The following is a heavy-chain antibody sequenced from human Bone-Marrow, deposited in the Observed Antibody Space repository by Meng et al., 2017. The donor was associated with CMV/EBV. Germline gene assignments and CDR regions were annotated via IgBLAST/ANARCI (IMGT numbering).Heavy chain of an antibody. CDR1: GGSFSGYY. CDR3: ARGGWSSSGRKGLGRPWYY. V-gene: IGHV4-34*01. D-gene: IGHD6-19*01. Sequence: VQVQQWGAGRLKPSETLPLPCAVDGGSFSGYYWSWIRQPPGKGLEWIGEINHSGSTNYNPSLKSRVTISVDTSKNQFSLKLSSVTAADTAVYYCARGGWSSSGRKGLGRPWYYWGQGTLVTVSS. J-gene: IGHJ4*02. CDR2: INHSGST.